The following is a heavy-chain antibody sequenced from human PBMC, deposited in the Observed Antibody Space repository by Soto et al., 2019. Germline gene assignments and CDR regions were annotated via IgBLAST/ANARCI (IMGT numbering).Heavy chain of an antibody. CDR2: VKNKTDCGGT. Sequence: GWALRPSSGASGFTFSKTWVRWGRPAPGEGGEWGGRVKNKTDCGGTKYAAPGEGRFTISRDDSKNTLHLQINSLKTEDTAVYYCAKEELRYFDWDPAAFDIWGQGTMVTVSS. D-gene: IGHD3-9*01. J-gene: IGHJ3*02. CDR3: AKEELRYFDWDPAAFDI. V-gene: IGHV3-15*01. CDR1: GFTFSKTW.